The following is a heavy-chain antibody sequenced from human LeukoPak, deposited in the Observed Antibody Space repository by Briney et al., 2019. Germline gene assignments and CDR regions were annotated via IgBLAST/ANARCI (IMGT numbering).Heavy chain of an antibody. CDR1: GYTLTELS. CDR2: FDPEDGET. Sequence: GASVKVSCKVSGYTLTELSMHWVRQAPGKGLEWMGGFDPEDGETIYAQKFQGRVTMTRDTSISTAYMELSRLRSDDTAVYYCARGRGRTVDTAMVLDYWGQGTLVTVSS. D-gene: IGHD5-18*01. CDR3: ARGRGRTVDTAMVLDY. V-gene: IGHV1-24*01. J-gene: IGHJ4*02.